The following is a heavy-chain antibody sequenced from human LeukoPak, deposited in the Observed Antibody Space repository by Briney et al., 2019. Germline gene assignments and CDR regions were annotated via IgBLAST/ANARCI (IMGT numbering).Heavy chain of an antibody. CDR1: VFTFSSYA. J-gene: IGHJ3*02. CDR3: AKPTMIVVAFDAFDI. D-gene: IGHD3-22*01. CDR2: ISGSGGST. Sequence: GGSLRLSCAASVFTFSSYAMSWVRQAPGKGLEWVSAISGSGGSTYYADSVKGRFTISRDNSKNTLYLQMNSLRAEDTAVYYCAKPTMIVVAFDAFDIWGQGTMVTVSS. V-gene: IGHV3-23*01.